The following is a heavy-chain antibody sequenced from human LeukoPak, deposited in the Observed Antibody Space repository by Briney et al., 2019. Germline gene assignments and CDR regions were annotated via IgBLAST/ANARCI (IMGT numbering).Heavy chain of an antibody. CDR2: ISWNSGSI. CDR1: GFTVSSNY. CDR3: AKDRDSRYCSSTSCLEYFQH. Sequence: GGSLRLSCAASGFTVSSNYMSWVRQAPGKGLEWVSGISWNSGSIGYADSVKGRFTISRDNAKNSLYLQMNSLRAEDTALYYCAKDRDSRYCSSTSCLEYFQHWGQGTLVTVSS. J-gene: IGHJ1*01. V-gene: IGHV3-9*01. D-gene: IGHD2-2*01.